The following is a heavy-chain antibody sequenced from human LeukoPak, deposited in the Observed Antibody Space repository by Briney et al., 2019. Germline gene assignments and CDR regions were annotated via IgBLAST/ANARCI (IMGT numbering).Heavy chain of an antibody. CDR3: AREGQGDTNDY. CDR2: ISSSSSYI. CDR1: GFTFSSYS. Sequence: GGSLRLSCAVSGFTFSSYSMNWVREAPGRGLGWVSSISSSSSYIYYADSVKGRFTISRDNAKNSLFLQMNSLRAEDTAVYYCAREGQGDTNDYWGQGTLVIVSS. D-gene: IGHD2-21*02. V-gene: IGHV3-21*01. J-gene: IGHJ4*02.